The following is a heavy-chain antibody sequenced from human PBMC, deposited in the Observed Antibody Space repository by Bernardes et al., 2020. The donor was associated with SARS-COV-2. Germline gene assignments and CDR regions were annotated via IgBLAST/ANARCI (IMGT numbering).Heavy chain of an antibody. J-gene: IGHJ4*02. CDR2: ISYDGSNK. CDR3: ARDWSGDQPLNLHYYDSSGWGDY. D-gene: IGHD3-22*01. V-gene: IGHV3-30*03. CDR1: GFTFSSYG. Sequence: GGSLRLSCAASGFTFSSYGMHWVRQAPGKGLEWVAVISYDGSNKYYADSVKGRFTISRDNSKNTLYLQMNSLRAEDTAVYYCARDWSGDQPLNLHYYDSSGWGDYWGQGTLVTVSS.